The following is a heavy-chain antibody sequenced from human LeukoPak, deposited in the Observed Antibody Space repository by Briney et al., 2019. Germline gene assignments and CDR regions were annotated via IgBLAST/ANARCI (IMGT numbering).Heavy chain of an antibody. V-gene: IGHV5-51*01. D-gene: IGHD3-10*01. CDR2: ISPDDSYT. J-gene: IGHJ4*02. CDR1: GYFFNTYW. CDR3: ARYTGSFTPLDY. Sequence: GESLKISCEGSGYFFNTYWVAWVRQTPGKGLEWMGIISPDDSYTRYSPSFAGHITISADKSISTAYLQWTSLKASDSAMYYCARYTGSFTPLDYWGQGTLVTVSP.